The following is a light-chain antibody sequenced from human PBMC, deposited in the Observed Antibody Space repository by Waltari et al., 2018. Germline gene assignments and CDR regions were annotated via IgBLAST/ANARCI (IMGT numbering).Light chain of an antibody. Sequence: DIEMTQSPSTLSASAGERSTITCRASQSISNLLVWYQQKPGKAPKPLIYKASTLESAVPSRFSGSGSGTEFSLPIISLQPHDFSAYYCQQYNNNSLLTFGGGTKVEIK. V-gene: IGKV1-5*03. J-gene: IGKJ4*01. CDR1: QSISNL. CDR2: KAS. CDR3: QQYNNNSLLT.